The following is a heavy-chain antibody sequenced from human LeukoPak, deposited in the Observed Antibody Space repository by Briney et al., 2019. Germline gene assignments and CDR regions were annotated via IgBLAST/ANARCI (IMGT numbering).Heavy chain of an antibody. CDR2: IYYSGST. CDR3: ARVVLWFGEAYFDY. Sequence: SETLSLTCTVSGGSISSYYWSWIRQPPGKGLEWIGYIYYSGSTNYNPSLKSRVTISVDTSENQFSLKLSSVTAADTAVYYCARVVLWFGEAYFDYWGQGTLVTVSS. D-gene: IGHD3-10*01. J-gene: IGHJ4*02. V-gene: IGHV4-59*01. CDR1: GGSISSYY.